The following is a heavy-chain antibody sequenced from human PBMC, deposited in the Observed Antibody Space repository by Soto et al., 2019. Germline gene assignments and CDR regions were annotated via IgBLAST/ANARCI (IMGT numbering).Heavy chain of an antibody. J-gene: IGHJ5*02. CDR1: GYTFTGSQ. CDR3: ARMATFGSLNWFDP. V-gene: IGHV1-8*02. D-gene: IGHD3-16*01. Sequence: ASVKVSCKASGYTFTGSQIHWVRQATGQGLEWMGWMNPGSGDTGYAQKFQGRVTMTRDISIATAYMELSSLRSDDTAIYYCARMATFGSLNWFDPWGQGTLVTVSS. CDR2: MNPGSGDT.